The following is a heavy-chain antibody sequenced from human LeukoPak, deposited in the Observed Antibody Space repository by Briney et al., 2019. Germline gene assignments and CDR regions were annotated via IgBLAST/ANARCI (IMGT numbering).Heavy chain of an antibody. CDR1: GGSITSGTYS. CDR2: IYNSGST. J-gene: IGHJ4*02. V-gene: IGHV4-31*11. D-gene: IGHD5-18*01. CDR3: ASYTAGGGGLDY. Sequence: PSETLSLTCGVSGGSITSGTYSWSWIRQHPGKGLEWIGYIYNSGSTYYNPSLKSRVSISLDTSKNQFSLKLTSVTAADTAVYYCASYTAGGGGLDYWGQGTLVTVSS.